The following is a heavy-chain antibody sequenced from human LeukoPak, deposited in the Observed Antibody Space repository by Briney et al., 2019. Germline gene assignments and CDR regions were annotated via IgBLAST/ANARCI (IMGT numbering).Heavy chain of an antibody. V-gene: IGHV1-69*01. Sequence: SVKVSCKASGGTFSSYAISWVRQAPGQGLEWMGGIVPVFGTANYAQKFQGRVTITSDESTSTVYMQLSSLRSEHTALYYCARAAYYYDISGYSSAYWGQGTLVTVSS. CDR2: IVPVFGTA. CDR1: GGTFSSYA. J-gene: IGHJ4*02. CDR3: ARAAYYYDISGYSSAY. D-gene: IGHD3-22*01.